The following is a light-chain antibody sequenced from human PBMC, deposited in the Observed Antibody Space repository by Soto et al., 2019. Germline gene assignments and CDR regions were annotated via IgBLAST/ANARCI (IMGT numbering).Light chain of an antibody. V-gene: IGKV1-5*03. CDR2: KTS. CDR1: HSISNW. J-gene: IGKJ5*01. Sequence: DIQMTQSPSTLSASVGYRVTITCRSSHSISNWLAWYQQKPGKAPKSLIYKTSNLQSGVPSRFSGSGSGTEFTLTISSLQPDDFATYYCQHYNSYSEAFGQGTHWRL. CDR3: QHYNSYSEA.